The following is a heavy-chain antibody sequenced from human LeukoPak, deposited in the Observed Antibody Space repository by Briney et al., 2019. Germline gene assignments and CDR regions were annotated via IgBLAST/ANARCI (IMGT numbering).Heavy chain of an antibody. D-gene: IGHD6-13*01. V-gene: IGHV1-18*01. Sequence: ASGKVSCKASGYTFTSYGFSWVRQAPGQGLEWMGWISAYNGNTNYAQKLQGRVTMTTDTSTSTAYMELRSLRSDDTAVYYCARVAHSSSWYRAHNWFDPWGQGTLVTVSS. J-gene: IGHJ5*02. CDR1: GYTFTSYG. CDR3: ARVAHSSSWYRAHNWFDP. CDR2: ISAYNGNT.